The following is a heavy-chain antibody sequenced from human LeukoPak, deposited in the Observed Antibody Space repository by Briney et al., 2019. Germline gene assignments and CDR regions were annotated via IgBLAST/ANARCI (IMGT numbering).Heavy chain of an antibody. CDR2: IYYSGST. CDR3: ARRRRLKNPGGDAFDI. CDR1: GGSISSYY. V-gene: IGHV4-59*12. J-gene: IGHJ3*02. D-gene: IGHD2/OR15-2a*01. Sequence: SETLSLTCTVSGGSISSYYWSWIRQPPGKGLEWIGYIYYSGSTNYNPSLKSRVTMSVDTSKNQFSLKLSSVTAADTAVYYCARRRRLKNPGGDAFDIWGQGTVVIVSS.